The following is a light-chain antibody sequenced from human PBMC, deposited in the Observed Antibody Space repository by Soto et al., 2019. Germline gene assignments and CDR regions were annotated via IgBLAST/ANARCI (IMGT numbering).Light chain of an antibody. V-gene: IGKV1-9*01. CDR3: QNLQWA. CDR2: GVS. CDR1: QEIPGY. J-gene: IGKJ1*01. Sequence: IHLTQSPSSLSASVGDRVTITCRASQEIPGYLACYQQTPGKAPKLLIYGVSTLQDGVSSRFSGRGSGTDFSLPISSLQPEDLAPYYCQNLQWAFGPGT.